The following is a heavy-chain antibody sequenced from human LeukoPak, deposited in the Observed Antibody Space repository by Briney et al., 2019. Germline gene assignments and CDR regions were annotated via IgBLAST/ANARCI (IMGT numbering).Heavy chain of an antibody. D-gene: IGHD3-22*01. V-gene: IGHV3-53*01. J-gene: IGHJ4*02. CDR3: AKGFYYYDSSGYYQPADY. CDR2: IYSGGST. Sequence: GGSLRLSCAASGFTVSSSYMNWVRQAPGKGLEWVSVIYSGGSTYYADSVKGRFTISRDNSKNTLYLQMNSLRAEDTAVYYCAKGFYYYDSSGYYQPADYWGQGTLVTVSS. CDR1: GFTVSSSY.